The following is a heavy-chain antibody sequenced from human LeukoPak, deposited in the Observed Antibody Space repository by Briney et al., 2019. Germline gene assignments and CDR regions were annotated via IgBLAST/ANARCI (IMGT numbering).Heavy chain of an antibody. V-gene: IGHV5-51*01. J-gene: IGHJ5*01. CDR1: AYKFTNYW. CDR2: IYPGDSDT. D-gene: IGHD4/OR15-4a*01. CDR3: ARQVPEGSSNWFDS. Sequence: LGESLKISCKGSAYKFTNYWIGWVRQMPGKGLEWMGIIYPGDSDTKYSPSFQGQVTISADKSISTAYLQWSSLKASDTAMYYCARQVPEGSSNWFDSRGQGTLVTVSS.